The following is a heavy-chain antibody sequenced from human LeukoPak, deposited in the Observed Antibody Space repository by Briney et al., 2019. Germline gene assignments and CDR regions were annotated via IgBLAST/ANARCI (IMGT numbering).Heavy chain of an antibody. CDR3: ASPTVTTLGIDY. Sequence: SETLSPTCAVYGGSFSGYYWSWIRQPPGKGLEWIGSIYYSGSTYYNPSLKSRVTISVDTSKNQFSLKLSSVTAADTAVYYCASPTVTTLGIDYWGQGTLVTVSS. J-gene: IGHJ4*02. CDR2: IYYSGST. D-gene: IGHD4-11*01. CDR1: GGSFSGYY. V-gene: IGHV4-34*01.